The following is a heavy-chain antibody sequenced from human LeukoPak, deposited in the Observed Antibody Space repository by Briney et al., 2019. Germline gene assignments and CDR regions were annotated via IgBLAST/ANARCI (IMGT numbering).Heavy chain of an antibody. CDR3: ARVVAATLLGNWFDP. CDR1: GGSISGYY. D-gene: IGHD2-15*01. V-gene: IGHV4-4*07. CDR2: IYTSGST. Sequence: PSETLSLTCTVSGGSISGYYWSWIRQPAGKGLEWIGRIYTSGSTNYNPSLKSRVTISVDTSKNQFSLKLSSVTAADTAVYYCARVVAATLLGNWFDPWGQGTLVTVSS. J-gene: IGHJ5*02.